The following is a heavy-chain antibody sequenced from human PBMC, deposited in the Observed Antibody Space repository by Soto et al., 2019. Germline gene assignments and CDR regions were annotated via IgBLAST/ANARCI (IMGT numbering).Heavy chain of an antibody. J-gene: IGHJ6*04. CDR2: INSGGTI. CDR3: TRDHVHCSGGTCYGIPIDD. D-gene: IGHD2-15*01. CDR1: GFTVSSKY. V-gene: IGHV3-66*01. Sequence: EVQLVESWGGLVQPGGSLRLSCAVSGFTVSSKYISWVRQAPGKGLEWVSLINSGGTISYADSVKGRFTISRDNSENTLYLQISPLGVEDTAVYYCTRDHVHCSGGTCYGIPIDDWGKGTTVSVSS.